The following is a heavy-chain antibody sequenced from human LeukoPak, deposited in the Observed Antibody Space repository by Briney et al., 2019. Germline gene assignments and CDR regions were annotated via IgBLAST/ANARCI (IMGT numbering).Heavy chain of an antibody. D-gene: IGHD3-10*01. J-gene: IGHJ5*02. Sequence: GGSLRLSCAPSGFTFISYVMHWARQAPGKGLEWVSSVSDSGGCTFYAVSGRGRFTVSRDNSRNTLYLQMNSLKAEDTAVYYCAKDVWGVRSASFDPWGQGTLVTVSS. CDR3: AKDVWGVRSASFDP. CDR1: GFTFISYV. V-gene: IGHV3-23*01. CDR2: VSDSGGCT.